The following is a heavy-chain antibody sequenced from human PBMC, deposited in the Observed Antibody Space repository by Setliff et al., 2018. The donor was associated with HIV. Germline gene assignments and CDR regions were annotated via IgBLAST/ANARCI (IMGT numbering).Heavy chain of an antibody. J-gene: IGHJ3*02. CDR3: AKDVCSGWYLVSGTFDI. CDR2: IRYDGSQK. D-gene: IGHD6-19*01. Sequence: LRLSCAASVFTFNNYGMNWVRQAPGKGLEWVAFIRYDGSQKYYVDSVKGRFTISRDNSKNTLYLQMNSLRVEDTAVYYCAKDVCSGWYLVSGTFDIWGQGTMVTVSS. CDR1: VFTFNNYG. V-gene: IGHV3-30*02.